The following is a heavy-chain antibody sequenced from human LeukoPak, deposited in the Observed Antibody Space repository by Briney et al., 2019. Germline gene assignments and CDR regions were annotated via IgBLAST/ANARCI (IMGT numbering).Heavy chain of an antibody. CDR3: ATNRQIMILGVVIMPAFDI. D-gene: IGHD3-3*01. CDR1: GYTLTQLS. Sequence: ASVKVSCKVSGYTLTQLSVHWVRQAPGKGLEWMGGFDVDDGEIIYAQKFQGRVTMTEDTSTDTAYMELSSLRSGDTAVYYCATNRQIMILGVVIMPAFDIWGQGTMVTVSS. J-gene: IGHJ3*02. V-gene: IGHV1-24*01. CDR2: FDVDDGEI.